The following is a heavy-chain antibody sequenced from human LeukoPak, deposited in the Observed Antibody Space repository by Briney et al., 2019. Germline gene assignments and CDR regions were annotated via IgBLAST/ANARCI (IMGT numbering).Heavy chain of an antibody. V-gene: IGHV1-69*13. CDR1: GYTFTSYD. Sequence: SVKVSCKASGYTFTSYDINWVRQATGQGLEWMGGIIPIFGTANYAQKFQGRVTITADESTSTAYMELSSLRSEDTAVYYCARGATSYCFDYWGQGTLVTVPS. CDR3: ARGATSYCFDY. J-gene: IGHJ4*02. D-gene: IGHD2-2*01. CDR2: IIPIFGTA.